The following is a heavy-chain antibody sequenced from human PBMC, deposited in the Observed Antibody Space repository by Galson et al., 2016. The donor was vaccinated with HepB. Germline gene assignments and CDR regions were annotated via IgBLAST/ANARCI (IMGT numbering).Heavy chain of an antibody. CDR3: ARGRATFYFDY. D-gene: IGHD2-15*01. CDR2: INPRESP. CDR1: GGSFSGHH. Sequence: SETLSLTCAVSGGSFSGHHWSWIRQPPGKGLEWIGEINPRESPNYNPSLKSRVTILIDTSKNHFSLKVNYLTAADTAVYYCARGRATFYFDYWGQGSLVTVSS. V-gene: IGHV4-34*01. J-gene: IGHJ4*02.